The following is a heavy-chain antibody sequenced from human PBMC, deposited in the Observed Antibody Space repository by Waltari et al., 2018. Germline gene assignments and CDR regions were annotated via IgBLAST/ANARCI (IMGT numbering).Heavy chain of an antibody. CDR3: AKEGTVGAAFGS. D-gene: IGHD1-26*01. J-gene: IGHJ5*02. CDR1: GLTFSGYA. CDR2: ISNDGKYK. Sequence: QVQLVEAGGGVVQPGRSLRRSCAASGLTFSGYALHWVRQAPGKGLEWVAFISNDGKYKYHADSVKGRFTISRDKSKNTLDLQMNSLRVEDTAVYYCAKEGTVGAAFGSWGQGTVVTVSS. V-gene: IGHV3-30-3*02.